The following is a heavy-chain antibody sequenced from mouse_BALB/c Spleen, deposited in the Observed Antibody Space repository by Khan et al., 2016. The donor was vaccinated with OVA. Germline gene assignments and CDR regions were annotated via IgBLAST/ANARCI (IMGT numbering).Heavy chain of an antibody. J-gene: IGHJ2*01. V-gene: IGHV3-2*02. CDR1: GYSITSDYA. CDR2: INYSGST. D-gene: IGHD2-1*01. Sequence: EVQLQESGPGLVKPSQSLSLTCTVTGYSITSDYAWNLLRQLPGNKLEWMGYINYSGSTSYTPSLKGRISITRDTSKNQLFLQLNSVNTEDTATYVCARSYGNYLDYWGQGTTVTVSS. CDR3: ARSYGNYLDY.